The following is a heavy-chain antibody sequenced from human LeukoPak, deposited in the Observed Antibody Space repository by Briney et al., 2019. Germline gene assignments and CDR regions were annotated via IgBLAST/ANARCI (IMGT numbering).Heavy chain of an antibody. D-gene: IGHD7-27*01. CDR1: GVSISSYY. CDR3: ARVTWGTYYYMDV. V-gene: IGHV4-59*12. J-gene: IGHJ6*03. CDR2: YYYSGNT. Sequence: SETLSLTCTVSGVSISSYYWSWIRQPPGKGLEWIGYYYYSGNTNYNPSLKSRVTMSVDTSKNQFSLKLNSVTAADTAMYYCARVTWGTYYYMDVWGKGTTVAVSS.